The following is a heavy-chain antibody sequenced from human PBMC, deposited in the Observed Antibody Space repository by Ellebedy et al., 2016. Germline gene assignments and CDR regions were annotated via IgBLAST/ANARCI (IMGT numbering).Heavy chain of an antibody. CDR1: GGSFSGYY. CDR2: INHSGST. CDR3: ARQRLLSSSVLEVDAFDI. V-gene: IGHV4-34*01. Sequence: SETLSLXXAVYGGSFSGYYWSWIRQPPGKGLEWIGEINHSGSTNYNPSLKSRVTISVDTSKNQFSLKLSSVTAADTAVYYCARQRLLSSSVLEVDAFDIWGQGTMVTVSS. D-gene: IGHD6-6*01. J-gene: IGHJ3*02.